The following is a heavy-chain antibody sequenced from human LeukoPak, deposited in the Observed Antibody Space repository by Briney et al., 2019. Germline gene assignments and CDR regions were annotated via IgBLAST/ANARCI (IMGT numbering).Heavy chain of an antibody. CDR1: GGTFISYA. CDR3: ARDSGAYYYDSSGPLDY. J-gene: IGHJ4*02. V-gene: IGHV1-69*13. D-gene: IGHD3-22*01. Sequence: ASVKVSCKASGGTFISYAISWVRQAPGQGLKWMGGIIPIFGTANYAQKFQGRVTITADESTSTAYMELSSLRSEDTAVYYCARDSGAYYYDSSGPLDYWGQGTLVTVSS. CDR2: IIPIFGTA.